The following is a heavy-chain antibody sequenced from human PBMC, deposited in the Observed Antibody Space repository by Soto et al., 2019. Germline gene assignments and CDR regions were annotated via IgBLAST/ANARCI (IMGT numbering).Heavy chain of an antibody. V-gene: IGHV4-39*01. CDR1: GGSIRSSSY. Sequence: QLQLQESGPGLVKPSETLSLTCTVSGGSIRSSSYWGWIRQPPGKGLEWIGSIYSIGSSYYNPSVKGRVTISADTSKNQFSLNLISVTAADTAVYYCRRSSRYNTDVWDQGTTVTVSS. CDR2: IYSIGSS. CDR3: RRSSRYNTDV. D-gene: IGHD2-2*01. J-gene: IGHJ6*02.